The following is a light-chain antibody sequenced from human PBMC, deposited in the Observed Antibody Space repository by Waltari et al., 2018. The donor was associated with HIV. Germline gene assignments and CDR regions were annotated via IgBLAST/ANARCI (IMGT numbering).Light chain of an antibody. J-gene: IGLJ2*01. Sequence: QSALTQPPSASGSPGQSVTISCTGPSSDVGGYNYVSWYQQHPGKAPKLMIYEGSKRPSGVPDRFSGSKSGNTASLTVSGLQAEDEADYYCSSYAGSDNVVLGGGTKLTVL. CDR1: SSDVGGYNY. V-gene: IGLV2-8*01. CDR2: EGS. CDR3: SSYAGSDNVV.